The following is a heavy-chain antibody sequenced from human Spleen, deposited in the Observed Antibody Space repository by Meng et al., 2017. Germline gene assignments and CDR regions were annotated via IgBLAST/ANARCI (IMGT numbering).Heavy chain of an antibody. D-gene: IGHD4-23*01. V-gene: IGHV4-34*01. CDR1: GGSFSSNS. CDR3: ARGGMTTVVTRYFDY. CDR2: INHSGST. J-gene: IGHJ4*02. Sequence: VQLQQSGAGLLKPSEPLSLTCACYGGSFSSNSLSWIRQPPGKGLEWIGEINHSGSTNYNPSLKSRVTISVDTSKNQFSLKLSSVTAADTAVYYCARGGMTTVVTRYFDYWGQGTLVTVSS.